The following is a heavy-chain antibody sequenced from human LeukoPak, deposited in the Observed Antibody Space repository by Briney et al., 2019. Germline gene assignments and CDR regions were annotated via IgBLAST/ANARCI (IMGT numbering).Heavy chain of an antibody. V-gene: IGHV4-59*08. CDR1: GDSISTYY. CDR2: IDYGGST. Sequence: KPSETLSLTCTVSGDSISTYYWSWIRQPPGKGLEWIGYIDYGGSTAYNPSLNGRVAVSLDASKNQFSLKLRSVTAADTAVYYCARLNGGNWGPGILVTVSS. CDR3: ARLNGGN. J-gene: IGHJ4*02. D-gene: IGHD4-23*01.